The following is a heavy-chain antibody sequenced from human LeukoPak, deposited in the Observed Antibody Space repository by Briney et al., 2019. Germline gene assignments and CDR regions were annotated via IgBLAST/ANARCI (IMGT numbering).Heavy chain of an antibody. CDR2: IWYDGSNK. CDR3: ARDMSTKYNWFDP. V-gene: IGHV3-33*01. CDR1: GFTFSSYG. J-gene: IGHJ5*02. D-gene: IGHD2-2*01. Sequence: PGGSLRLSCAASGFTFSSYGMHWVRQAPGKGLEWVAVIWYDGSNKYYADSVKGRFTISRDNSKYTLYLQMNSLRAEDTAVYYCARDMSTKYNWFDPWGQGTLVTVSS.